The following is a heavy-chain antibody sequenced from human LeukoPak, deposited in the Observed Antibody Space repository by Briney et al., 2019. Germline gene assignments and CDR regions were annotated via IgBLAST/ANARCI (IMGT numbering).Heavy chain of an antibody. D-gene: IGHD2-21*01. V-gene: IGHV6-1*01. Sequence: SQTLSLTCAISGDSVSSNSAAWNWIRQSPSRGLEWLGRTYYRSKWYSDYAVSVKSRITINPDTSKYQFSLQLDSVTPEDTAVYYCCHSLSGRTGAFDIWGRGTVVTVSS. CDR2: TYYRSKWYS. J-gene: IGHJ3*02. CDR1: GDSVSSNSAA. CDR3: CHSLSGRTGAFDI.